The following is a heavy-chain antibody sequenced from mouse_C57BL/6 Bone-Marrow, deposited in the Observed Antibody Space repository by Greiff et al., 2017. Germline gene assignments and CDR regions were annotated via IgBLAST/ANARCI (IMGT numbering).Heavy chain of an antibody. D-gene: IGHD1-1*01. CDR3: GSPPYYYGKGNWYFDV. CDR1: GYTFTSYG. V-gene: IGHV1-81*01. CDR2: IYPRSGNT. J-gene: IGHJ1*03. Sequence: QVQLKESGAELARPGASVKLSCKASGYTFTSYGISWVKQRTGQGLEWIGEIYPRSGNTYYNEKFKGKATLTADKSSSTAYMEPRSLTSEDSAVYFCGSPPYYYGKGNWYFDVWGTGTTVTVSS.